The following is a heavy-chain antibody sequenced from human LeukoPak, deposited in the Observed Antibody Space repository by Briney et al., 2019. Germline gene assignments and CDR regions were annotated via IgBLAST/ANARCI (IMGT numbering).Heavy chain of an antibody. Sequence: ASETLSLTCAVYGGSFSGYYWSWIRQPPGKGLEWIGEINHSGSTNYNPSLKSRVTISVDTSKNQFSLKLSSVTAADTAVYYCARAPCEGSPSCSSYFDYWGQGTLVTVSS. J-gene: IGHJ4*02. CDR1: GGSFSGYY. V-gene: IGHV4-34*01. D-gene: IGHD2-2*01. CDR2: INHSGST. CDR3: ARAPCEGSPSCSSYFDY.